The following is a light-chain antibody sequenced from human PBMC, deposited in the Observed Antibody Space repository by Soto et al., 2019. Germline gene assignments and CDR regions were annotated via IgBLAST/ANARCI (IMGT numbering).Light chain of an antibody. J-gene: IGKJ5*01. CDR2: GAS. V-gene: IGKV3D-15*01. Sequence: EIVMTQSPATLSVSPGARATLSCRASQSVSRKLVWYQQKPGQAPRLLIYGASTRATGIPERFSGSGSGTEFTLTISSLQSEDFAVYYCQQYHNWPPITFGQGTRLEIK. CDR1: QSVSRK. CDR3: QQYHNWPPIT.